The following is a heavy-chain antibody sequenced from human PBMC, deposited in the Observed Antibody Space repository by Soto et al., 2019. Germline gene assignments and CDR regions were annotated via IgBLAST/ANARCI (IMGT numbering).Heavy chain of an antibody. V-gene: IGHV3-30-3*01. J-gene: IGHJ6*02. CDR1: GFTFSSYA. D-gene: IGHD1-26*01. CDR3: ARGRPPRELTSYYYYGMDV. Sequence: GESLKISCAASGFTFSSYAMHWVRQAPGKGLEWVAVISYDGSNKYYADSVKGRFTISRDNSKNTLYLQMNSLRAEDTAVYYCARGRPPRELTSYYYYGMDVWGQGTTVTVSS. CDR2: ISYDGSNK.